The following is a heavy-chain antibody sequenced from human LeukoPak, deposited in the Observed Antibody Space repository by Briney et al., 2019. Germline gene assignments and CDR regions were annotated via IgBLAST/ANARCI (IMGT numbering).Heavy chain of an antibody. CDR3: ARVAPYYYGSGSQIDY. Sequence: ASVKVSCKASGYTFTGYYIHWVRQAPGQGLEWMGWINPNSGGTNYAQKFQGRVTMTRDTSISTAYMELSSLRSDDTAVYYCARVAPYYYGSGSQIDYWGQGTLVTVSS. J-gene: IGHJ4*02. CDR2: INPNSGGT. D-gene: IGHD3-10*01. CDR1: GYTFTGYY. V-gene: IGHV1-2*02.